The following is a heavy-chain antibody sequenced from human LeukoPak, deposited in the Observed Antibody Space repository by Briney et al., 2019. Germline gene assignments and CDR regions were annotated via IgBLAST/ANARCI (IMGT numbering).Heavy chain of an antibody. CDR1: GYTFTSYG. J-gene: IGHJ4*02. D-gene: IGHD5-12*01. CDR3: ARDTGLQYSGYDHDY. Sequence: ASVKVSCKASGYTFTSYGISWVRQAPGQGLEWMGWISAYNGNTNYAQKLQGRVTMTTDTSTSTAYMELRSLRSDDTAVYYCARDTGLQYSGYDHDYWGQGTLVTVSS. CDR2: ISAYNGNT. V-gene: IGHV1-18*01.